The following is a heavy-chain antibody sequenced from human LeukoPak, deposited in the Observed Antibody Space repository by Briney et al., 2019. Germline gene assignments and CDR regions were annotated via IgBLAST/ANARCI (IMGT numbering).Heavy chain of an antibody. CDR1: GFSFSTYA. J-gene: IGHJ4*02. CDR2: IIPIFGQP. D-gene: IGHD1-26*01. Sequence: ASVKVSCKASGFSFSTYAISWVRQVPGQGLEWMAEIIPIFGQPNYAQKFQGRVTLSADESTSTAYMELSSLIFEDTAVYYCARDPPGVGPLDFWGQGTLVTVSS. CDR3: ARDPPGVGPLDF. V-gene: IGHV1-69*13.